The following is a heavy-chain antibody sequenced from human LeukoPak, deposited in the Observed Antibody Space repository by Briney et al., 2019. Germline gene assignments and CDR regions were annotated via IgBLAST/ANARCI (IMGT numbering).Heavy chain of an antibody. CDR2: INHSGST. Sequence: SETLSLTCAVYVWSFSGYYWSWIRQPPGKGLEWIGEINHSGSTNYNPSLKSRVTISVDTSKNQFSLKLRSVTAADTAVYYCARGRGYNSFDYWGQGTLVTVSS. J-gene: IGHJ4*02. CDR1: VWSFSGYY. D-gene: IGHD5-24*01. V-gene: IGHV4-34*01. CDR3: ARGRGYNSFDY.